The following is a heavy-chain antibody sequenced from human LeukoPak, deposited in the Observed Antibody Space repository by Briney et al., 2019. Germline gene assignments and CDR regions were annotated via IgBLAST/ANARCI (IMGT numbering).Heavy chain of an antibody. D-gene: IGHD2-2*01. Sequence: GRSLRLSCAASGFTFSNYGMFWVRQAPGKGLEWVAVIWYDGSKKYYVDSVKGRFTISREDSESMLYLQMNSLRAEDTAVYYCARDLCSTTSCLDYWGQGTLVTVSS. CDR3: ARDLCSTTSCLDY. J-gene: IGHJ4*02. CDR1: GFTFSNYG. V-gene: IGHV3-33*01. CDR2: IWYDGSKK.